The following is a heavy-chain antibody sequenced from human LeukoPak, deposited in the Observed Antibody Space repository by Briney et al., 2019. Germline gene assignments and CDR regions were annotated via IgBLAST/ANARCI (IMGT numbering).Heavy chain of an antibody. V-gene: IGHV3-23*01. CDR3: AESTIIRGVTFYYYIDV. CDR1: GFTFSSHG. CDR2: IIPSGHTT. Sequence: GGSLRLSCVASGFTFSSHGMNWVRQAPGKGLEWVSGIIPSGHTTYYADSVKGRFTISRDNSKNTLYLQMNSLRAEDTAVYYCAESTIIRGVTFYYYIDVWGKGTTVTVSS. J-gene: IGHJ6*03. D-gene: IGHD3-10*01.